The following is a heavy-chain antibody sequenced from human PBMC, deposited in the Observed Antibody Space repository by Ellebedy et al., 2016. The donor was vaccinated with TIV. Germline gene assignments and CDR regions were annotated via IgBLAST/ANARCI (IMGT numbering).Heavy chain of an antibody. CDR2: IYTTGSG. J-gene: IGHJ4*02. CDR1: GGPIRGYY. V-gene: IGHV4-4*07. Sequence: MPSETLSLTCTVPGGPIRGYYWSWIRQPAGKGMEWIGRIYTTGSGDYNPSLQSRVTMSVDTSKNQFSLHLRSVTAADTAVYFCARVSLAGDFFDYWGQGTLVAVSS. D-gene: IGHD6-13*01. CDR3: ARVSLAGDFFDY.